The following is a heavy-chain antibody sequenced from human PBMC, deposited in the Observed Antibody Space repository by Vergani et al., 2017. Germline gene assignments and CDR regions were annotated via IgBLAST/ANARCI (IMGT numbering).Heavy chain of an antibody. CDR2: IYYSGST. J-gene: IGHJ4*02. Sequence: QVQLQESGPGLVKPSETLSLTCTVSGGSISSYYWSWIRQPPGKGLEWIGYIYYSGSTYYNPSLKSRVTISVDTSKNQFSLKLSSVTAADTAVYYCASLGGYYDSSDYWGQGTLVTVSS. CDR1: GGSISSYY. CDR3: ASLGGYYDSSDY. V-gene: IGHV4-59*12. D-gene: IGHD3-22*01.